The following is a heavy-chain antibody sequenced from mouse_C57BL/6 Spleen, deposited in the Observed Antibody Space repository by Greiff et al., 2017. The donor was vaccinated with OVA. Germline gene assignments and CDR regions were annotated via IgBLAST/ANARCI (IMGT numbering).Heavy chain of an antibody. J-gene: IGHJ4*01. CDR1: GFNIKNPY. Sequence: EVQLQQSVAELVRPGASVKLSCTASGFNIKNPYMHWVKQRPEQGLEWIGRIDPANGNTKYAPKFQGKATITADTASNTAYLQLSSLTSEDTAIYYCARHYGYDDYAMDYWGQGTSVTVSS. CDR3: ARHYGYDDYAMDY. V-gene: IGHV14-3*01. CDR2: IDPANGNT. D-gene: IGHD2-2*01.